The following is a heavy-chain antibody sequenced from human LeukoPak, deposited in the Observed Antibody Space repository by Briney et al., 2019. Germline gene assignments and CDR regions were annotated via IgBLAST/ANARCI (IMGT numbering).Heavy chain of an antibody. J-gene: IGHJ3*02. CDR3: ARSSMVRGVITAFDI. Sequence: SETLSLTCTVSGGSISSYYWSWIRQPAGKGLEWIGRIYTSGSTNCNPSLKSRVTISVDTSKNQFSLKLSSVTAADTAVYYCARSSMVRGVITAFDIWGQGTMVTVSS. CDR1: GGSISSYY. V-gene: IGHV4-4*07. D-gene: IGHD3-10*01. CDR2: IYTSGST.